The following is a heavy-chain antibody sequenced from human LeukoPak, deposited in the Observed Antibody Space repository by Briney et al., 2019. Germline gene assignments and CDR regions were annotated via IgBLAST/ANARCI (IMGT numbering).Heavy chain of an antibody. Sequence: ASVKVSCKASGYTFTSYDINWVRQATGQGLEWMGWMNPNSGNTGYAQKFQGRVTMTRNTSISTAYMELSSLRSEDTAVYYCAREREPNCSSTSCYKPYYMDVWGKGTTVTVSS. CDR1: GYTFTSYD. D-gene: IGHD2-2*02. CDR3: AREREPNCSSTSCYKPYYMDV. V-gene: IGHV1-8*01. CDR2: MNPNSGNT. J-gene: IGHJ6*03.